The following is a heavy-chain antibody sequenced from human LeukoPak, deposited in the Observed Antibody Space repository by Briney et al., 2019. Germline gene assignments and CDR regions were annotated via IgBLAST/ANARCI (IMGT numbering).Heavy chain of an antibody. CDR3: AREGPIAVAGYFDY. Sequence: GGSLRLSCEASGFTFDDYAMHWVRQAPGKGLEWVSLITGDGGRTYFADSVKGRFTISRDNRKNSLYLPMNSLRTDDTALYYCAREGPIAVAGYFDYWGQATLVTVSS. CDR1: GFTFDDYA. J-gene: IGHJ4*02. D-gene: IGHD6-19*01. V-gene: IGHV3-43*02. CDR2: ITGDGGRT.